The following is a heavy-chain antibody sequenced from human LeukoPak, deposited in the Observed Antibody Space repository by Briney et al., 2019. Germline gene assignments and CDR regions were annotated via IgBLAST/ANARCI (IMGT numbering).Heavy chain of an antibody. CDR2: ISSSGSTI. CDR1: GFTFSDYY. J-gene: IGHJ6*03. Sequence: GGSLRLSCAASGFTFSDYYMSWIRQAPGKGLEWVSYISSSGSTIYYADSVKGRFTISRDNAKNSLYLQMNSLRADDTAVYYCARSTYYDFWSGYSGYYYMDVWGKGTTVTVSS. CDR3: ARSTYYDFWSGYSGYYYMDV. D-gene: IGHD3-3*01. V-gene: IGHV3-11*01.